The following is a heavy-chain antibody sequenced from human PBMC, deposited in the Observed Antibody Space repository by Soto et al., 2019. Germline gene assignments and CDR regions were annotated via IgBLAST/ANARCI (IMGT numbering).Heavy chain of an antibody. D-gene: IGHD6-13*01. CDR1: GFTFRSFT. J-gene: IGHJ5*02. V-gene: IGHV3-21*01. Sequence: PGVSLRLSCAASGFTFRSFTMNWVRQAPGKGLEWVSTISSNSAYIYYTDALRGRFTISRDNAKNSLHLQMNSLRAEDTAVCYCTRDASRDSSARGWFDPWGPGTLVTVSS. CDR2: ISSNSAYI. CDR3: TRDASRDSSARGWFDP.